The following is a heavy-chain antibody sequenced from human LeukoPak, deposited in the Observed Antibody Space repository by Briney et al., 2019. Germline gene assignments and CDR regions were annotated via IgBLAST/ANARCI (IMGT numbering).Heavy chain of an antibody. J-gene: IGHJ4*02. Sequence: PSETLSLTCTVSGGSISNSSYYWGWIRQPPGKGLEWIGAIYYSGSTYFDPSLKSRVTMSVDTSKNQFSLKLSSVTATDTAVYFCARQYYDILTGYPYYFDYWGQGTLVTVSS. V-gene: IGHV4-39*01. CDR2: IYYSGST. D-gene: IGHD3-9*01. CDR1: GGSISNSSYY. CDR3: ARQYYDILTGYPYYFDY.